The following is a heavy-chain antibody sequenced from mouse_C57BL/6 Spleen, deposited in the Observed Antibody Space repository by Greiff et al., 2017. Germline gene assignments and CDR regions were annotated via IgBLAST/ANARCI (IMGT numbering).Heavy chain of an antibody. V-gene: IGHV1-69*01. CDR1: GYTFTSYW. J-gene: IGHJ2*01. Sequence: VQLQQPGAELVKPGASVKLSCKASGYTFTSYWMHWVKQRPGQGLEWIGEIDPSDSYTNYNQKFKGKSTLTVDKSSSTAYMQLSSLTSEDSAVYYCARRTTVPFYFDYWGQGTTLTVSS. D-gene: IGHD1-1*01. CDR2: IDPSDSYT. CDR3: ARRTTVPFYFDY.